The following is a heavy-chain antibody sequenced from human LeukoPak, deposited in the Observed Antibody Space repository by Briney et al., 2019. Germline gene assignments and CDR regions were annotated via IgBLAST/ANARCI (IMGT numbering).Heavy chain of an antibody. J-gene: IGHJ4*02. V-gene: IGHV4-4*07. CDR3: ARDPGYYGSGSRGAFDY. D-gene: IGHD3-10*01. CDR2: IYTSGST. Sequence: SSETLSLTCTVAGGSIRSYYWSWIRQPAGKGLEWIGRIYTSGSTNYNPSLESRVTMSVDTSKNQFSLRLSSVTAADTAVYYCARDPGYYGSGSRGAFDYWGQGTLVTVSS. CDR1: GGSIRSYY.